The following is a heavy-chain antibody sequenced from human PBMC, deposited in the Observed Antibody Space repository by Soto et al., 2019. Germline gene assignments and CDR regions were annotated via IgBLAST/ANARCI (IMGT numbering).Heavy chain of an antibody. J-gene: IGHJ4*02. V-gene: IGHV1-8*01. CDR3: AREWSYSSTFDY. CDR2: MNPNSGNT. Sequence: QVQLVQSGAEVKKPGASVKVSCKASGYTFTSYDINWVRQTSGQGLEWMGWMNPNSGNTGYAQKFQGRVTMTRNTSIRTAYMELSSLRSEDTAVYYCAREWSYSSTFDYWGQGTLVTVSS. CDR1: GYTFTSYD. D-gene: IGHD4-4*01.